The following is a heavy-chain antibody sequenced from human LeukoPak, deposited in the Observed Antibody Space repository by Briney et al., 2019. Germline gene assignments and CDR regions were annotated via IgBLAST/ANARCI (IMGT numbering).Heavy chain of an antibody. CDR1: GGSFIGYY. Sequence: SETLSLTCAVYGGSFIGYYWSWIRQPPGKGLEWIGEINHSGSINYNPYLKSRVTISVDTSKNQFSLKLSSVTAADTAVYYCARSPTGDDLWGRGTLVTVSS. J-gene: IGHJ2*01. V-gene: IGHV4-34*01. D-gene: IGHD7-27*01. CDR2: INHSGSI. CDR3: ARSPTGDDL.